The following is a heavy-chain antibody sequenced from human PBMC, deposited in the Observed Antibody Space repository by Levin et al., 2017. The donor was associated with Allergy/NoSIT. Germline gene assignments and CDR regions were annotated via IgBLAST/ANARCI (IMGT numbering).Heavy chain of an antibody. J-gene: IGHJ5*02. Sequence: ASVKVSCKDSGNAFARHDIAWVRQAPGQGLEWIGWMNPNAGNTAYAQRFQGRVTMTRIPSISTAYMELSSLTSDDTAVYYCATRAGGGNLDPWGQGTLVTVSS. CDR3: ATRAGGGNLDP. CDR2: MNPNAGNT. D-gene: IGHD6-19*01. CDR1: GNAFARHD. V-gene: IGHV1-8*01.